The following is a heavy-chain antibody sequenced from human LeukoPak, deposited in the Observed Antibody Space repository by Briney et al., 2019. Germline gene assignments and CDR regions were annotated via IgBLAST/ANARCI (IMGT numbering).Heavy chain of an antibody. CDR1: GFSFSIYS. V-gene: IGHV3-21*01. CDR3: ARAYYGSGTSHFDS. Sequence: GGSLRLSCAASGFSFSIYSMNWVRQAPGKGLEWVPSISSSSSYIYYADSVKGRFTISRDNAKNSLYLQMDSLRAEDTAVYYCARAYYGSGTSHFDSWGQGTLVTVSS. CDR2: ISSSSSYI. J-gene: IGHJ4*02. D-gene: IGHD3-10*01.